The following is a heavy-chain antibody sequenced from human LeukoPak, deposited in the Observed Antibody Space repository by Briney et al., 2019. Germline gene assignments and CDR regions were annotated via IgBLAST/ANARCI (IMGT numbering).Heavy chain of an antibody. J-gene: IGHJ4*02. Sequence: GGSLRLSCAASGFIFSNYWMHWVRQAPGKGLEWVSRINSDGTITNYADSVKGRFTISRDNAKNTLYLQMNSLRAEDTAVYYCARRGAVAGTEDYWGQGTLVTVSS. CDR1: GFIFSNYW. V-gene: IGHV3-74*01. D-gene: IGHD6-19*01. CDR3: ARRGAVAGTEDY. CDR2: INSDGTIT.